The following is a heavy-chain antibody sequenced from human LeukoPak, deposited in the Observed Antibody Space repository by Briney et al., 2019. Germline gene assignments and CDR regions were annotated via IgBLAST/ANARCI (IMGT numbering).Heavy chain of an antibody. CDR3: ARGVVAATTDY. J-gene: IGHJ4*02. CDR1: GFTFSSYS. V-gene: IGHV3-21*01. Sequence: PGGSLRLSCAASGFTFSSYSMNWVRQAPGKGLEWVSSISSSSSYIYYADSVKGRFTISRDNAKNSLCLQMNSLRAEDTAVYYCARGVVAATTDYWGQGTLVTVSS. D-gene: IGHD2-15*01. CDR2: ISSSSSYI.